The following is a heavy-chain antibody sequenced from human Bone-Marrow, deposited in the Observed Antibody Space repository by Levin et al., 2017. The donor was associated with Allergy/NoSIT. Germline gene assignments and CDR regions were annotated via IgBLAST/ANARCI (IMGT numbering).Heavy chain of an antibody. CDR2: IYHSGST. V-gene: IGHV4-61*01. D-gene: IGHD4-23*01. CDR1: GGSVSSSSYY. Sequence: SETLSLTCTVSGGSVSSSSYYWSWIRQPPGKGLEWIAYIYHSGSTKYNPSLKSRVTISLDTSRNQFSLRLTSLTAADTAVYYCARGSYFGGLGFDCWGKGTLVTVSS. CDR3: ARGSYFGGLGFDC. J-gene: IGHJ4*02.